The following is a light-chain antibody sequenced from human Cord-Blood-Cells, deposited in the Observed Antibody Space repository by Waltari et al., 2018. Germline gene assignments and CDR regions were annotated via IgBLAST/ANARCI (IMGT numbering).Light chain of an antibody. CDR1: QSLSSN. CDR3: QQYNNWPYT. J-gene: IGKJ2*01. CDR2: AAS. V-gene: IGKV3-15*01. Sequence: EIVMTQSPATLSVSPGERATLSCRASQSLSSNLAWYQQKPGKAPRLLIYAASTRATGIPARFSGSGSGTEFTLTISSLQSEDFAVYYCQQYNNWPYTFGQGTKLEIK.